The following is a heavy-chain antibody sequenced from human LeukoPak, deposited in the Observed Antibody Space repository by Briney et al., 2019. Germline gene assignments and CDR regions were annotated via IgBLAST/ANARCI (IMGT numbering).Heavy chain of an antibody. Sequence: GGSLRLSCTASGFTFSTYSMNWVRQAPGKGLEWVSYISGSSSTIYYADSVKGRFTISRDNAKNSLYLQMSSLRDEDTAVYYCARASFQRWLQLGGDWGQGTLVTVSS. CDR2: ISGSSSTI. V-gene: IGHV3-48*02. J-gene: IGHJ4*02. CDR1: GFTFSTYS. CDR3: ARASFQRWLQLGGD. D-gene: IGHD5-24*01.